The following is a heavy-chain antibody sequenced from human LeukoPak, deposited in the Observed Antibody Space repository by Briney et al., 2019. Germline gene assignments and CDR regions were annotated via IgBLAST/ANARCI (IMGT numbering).Heavy chain of an antibody. CDR2: SYYSGST. Sequence: PSETLSLTCTVSGGSISISSYYWGWIRQPPGKGLEWIGSSYYSGSTYYNPSLKSRVTILLDTSKSLFSLKLSSVTAADTAVYYCARSELLWFGGVNSGFDYWGQGTLVTVSS. V-gene: IGHV4-39*07. CDR3: ARSELLWFGGVNSGFDY. CDR1: GGSISISSYY. D-gene: IGHD3-10*01. J-gene: IGHJ4*02.